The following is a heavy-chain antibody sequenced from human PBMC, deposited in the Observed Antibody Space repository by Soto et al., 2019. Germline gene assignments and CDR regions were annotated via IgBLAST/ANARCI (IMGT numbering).Heavy chain of an antibody. J-gene: IGHJ6*02. CDR1: VGSSSSYY. V-gene: IGHV4-59*01. Sequence: SETLSLTGTVSVGSSSSYYWSWIRQPPGKGLEWIGYIYYSGSTNYNPSLKSRVTISVDTSKNQFSLKLSSVTAADTAVYYCARVRSVDTAMVTWGYYYYGMDVWGQGTTVTVSS. CDR3: ARVRSVDTAMVTWGYYYYGMDV. CDR2: IYYSGST. D-gene: IGHD5-18*01.